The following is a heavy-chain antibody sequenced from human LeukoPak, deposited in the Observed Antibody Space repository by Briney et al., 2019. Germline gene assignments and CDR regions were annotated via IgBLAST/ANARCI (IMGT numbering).Heavy chain of an antibody. V-gene: IGHV1-8*03. Sequence: ASVKVSCKASGYTFTSYDINWVRQATGQGLEWMGWMNPNSGNTGYAQKFQGRVTITRNTSISTAYMELSSLRSEDTAVYYCARVWQGSGSYYRYNWFDPWGQGTLVTVSS. CDR2: MNPNSGNT. CDR3: ARVWQGSGSYYRYNWFDP. CDR1: GYTFTSYD. D-gene: IGHD3-10*01. J-gene: IGHJ5*02.